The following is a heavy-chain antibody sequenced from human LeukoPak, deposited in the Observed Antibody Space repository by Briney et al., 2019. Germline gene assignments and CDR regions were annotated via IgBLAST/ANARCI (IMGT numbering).Heavy chain of an antibody. V-gene: IGHV4-30-4*01. Sequence: SETLSLTCTVSGGPISSGDYYWSWIRQPPGKGLEWIGYIYYSGSTYYNPSLKSRVTISVDTSKNQFSLKLSSVTAADTAVYYCARDLAGGARGMDVWGQGATVTVSS. CDR3: ARDLAGGARGMDV. CDR1: GGPISSGDYY. J-gene: IGHJ6*02. CDR2: IYYSGST. D-gene: IGHD3-10*01.